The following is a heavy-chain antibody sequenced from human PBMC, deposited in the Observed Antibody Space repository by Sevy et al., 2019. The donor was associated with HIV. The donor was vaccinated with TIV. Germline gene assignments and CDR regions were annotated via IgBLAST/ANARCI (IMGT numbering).Heavy chain of an antibody. J-gene: IGHJ4*02. CDR1: GGSFSGYY. CDR2: INHSGST. D-gene: IGHD2-15*01. V-gene: IGHV4-34*01. Sequence: SETLSLTCAVYGGSFSGYYWSWIRQPPGKGLEWVGEINHSGSTNYNPSLKIRVTISVDTSKNQFSLKLSSVTAADTAVYYCARVYGALGRQGYCSGGSCSDADYWGQGTLVTVSS. CDR3: ARVYGALGRQGYCSGGSCSDADY.